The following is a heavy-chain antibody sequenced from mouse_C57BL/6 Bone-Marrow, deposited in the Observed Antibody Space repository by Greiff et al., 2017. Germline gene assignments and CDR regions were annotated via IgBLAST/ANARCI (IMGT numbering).Heavy chain of an antibody. CDR3: AKHNHGYDGYWYFDV. CDR1: GFSLTSYG. D-gene: IGHD2-2*01. J-gene: IGHJ1*03. V-gene: IGHV2-9*01. Sequence: VKVVESGPGLVAPSQSLSITCTVSGFSLTSYGVDWVRQPPGKGLEWLGVIWGGGSTNYNSALMSRLSISKDNSKSQVFLKMNSLQTDDTAMYYCAKHNHGYDGYWYFDVWGTGTTVTVSS. CDR2: IWGGGST.